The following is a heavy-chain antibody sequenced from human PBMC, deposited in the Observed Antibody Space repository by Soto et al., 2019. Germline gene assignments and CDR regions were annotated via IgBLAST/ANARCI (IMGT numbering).Heavy chain of an antibody. J-gene: IGHJ4*02. Sequence: QVQLVASGGGVVQPGRSLRLSCAASGFTFSSYGMHWVRQAPGKGLEWVAVIWYDGSNKYYADSVKGRFTISRDNSKNTLYLQMNSLRAEDTAVYYCARDRPLYGDYGGFYDYWGQGTLATVSS. CDR1: GFTFSSYG. CDR2: IWYDGSNK. V-gene: IGHV3-33*01. CDR3: ARDRPLYGDYGGFYDY. D-gene: IGHD4-17*01.